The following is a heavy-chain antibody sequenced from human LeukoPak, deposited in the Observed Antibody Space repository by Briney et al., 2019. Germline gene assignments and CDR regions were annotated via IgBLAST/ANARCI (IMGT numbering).Heavy chain of an antibody. CDR3: AKQSAGSAAWYSLHYDF. Sequence: GRSLRLSCAASGISFSSYGMHWVRQAPGKGLEWVTFIWYDASNKYYAESVKGRFTISRDNSKDTLYLQMNGLRAEDTAVYFCAKQSAGSAAWYSLHYDFWGQGTLVTVSS. CDR2: IWYDASNK. J-gene: IGHJ4*02. V-gene: IGHV3-33*06. D-gene: IGHD6-13*01. CDR1: GISFSSYG.